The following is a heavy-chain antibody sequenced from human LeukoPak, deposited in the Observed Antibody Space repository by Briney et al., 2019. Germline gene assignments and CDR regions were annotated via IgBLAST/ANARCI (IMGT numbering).Heavy chain of an antibody. Sequence: KAGGSLRLSCAASGFTLSSYSMNWVRQAPGKGLEWVSSISSSSSYIYYADSVKGRFTISRDNAKNSLYLQMNSLRAEDTAVYYCARDDDFWSGYLMDVWGQGTTVTVSS. CDR2: ISSSSSYI. D-gene: IGHD3-3*01. J-gene: IGHJ6*02. CDR1: GFTLSSYS. V-gene: IGHV3-21*01. CDR3: ARDDDFWSGYLMDV.